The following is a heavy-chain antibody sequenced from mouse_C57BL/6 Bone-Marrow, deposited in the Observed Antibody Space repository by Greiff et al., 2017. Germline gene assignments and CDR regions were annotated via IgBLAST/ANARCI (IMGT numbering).Heavy chain of an antibody. CDR1: GFSLTSYG. Sequence: QVQLQQSGPGLVQPSPSLSISCTASGFSLTSYGVHWVRQSPGKGLEWLGVIWSGGSTDYNAAFISRLSISKDNSKSQVFFKMNSRRADDTAIYYCARNVYDGPDYYDYWGQGTTRTVSS. V-gene: IGHV2-2*01. D-gene: IGHD2-3*01. CDR2: IWSGGST. CDR3: ARNVYDGPDYYDY. J-gene: IGHJ2*01.